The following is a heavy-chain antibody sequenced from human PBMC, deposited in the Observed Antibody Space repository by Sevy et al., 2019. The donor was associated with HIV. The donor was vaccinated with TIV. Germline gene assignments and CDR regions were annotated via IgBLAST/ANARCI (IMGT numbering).Heavy chain of an antibody. CDR2: IYYSGST. Sequence: ETLSLTCTVSGGSISSYYWSWIRQPPGKGLEWIGYIYYSGSTNYNPSLKSRVTISVDTSKNQFSLKLSSVTAADTAVYYCASSTGGRDFWSGRFDYWGQGTLVTVSS. J-gene: IGHJ4*02. CDR1: GGSISSYY. CDR3: ASSTGGRDFWSGRFDY. D-gene: IGHD3-3*01. V-gene: IGHV4-59*01.